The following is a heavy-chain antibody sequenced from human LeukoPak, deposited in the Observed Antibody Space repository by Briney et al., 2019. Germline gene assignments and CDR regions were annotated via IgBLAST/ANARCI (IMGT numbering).Heavy chain of an antibody. J-gene: IGHJ4*02. CDR1: GGSISSSSYY. CDR2: IYYSGST. V-gene: IGHV4-39*01. CDR3: ARSAITIFGVVTFDY. Sequence: SETLSLTCTVSGGSISSSSYYWGWIRQPPGKGLEWIGSIYYSGSTYYNPSLKSRVTISVDTSKNQFSLKLSSVTAADTAVYYCARSAITIFGVVTFDYWGQGTLVTVSS. D-gene: IGHD3-3*01.